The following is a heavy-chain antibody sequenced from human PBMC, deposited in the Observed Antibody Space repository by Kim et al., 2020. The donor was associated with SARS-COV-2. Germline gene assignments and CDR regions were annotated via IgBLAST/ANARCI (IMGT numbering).Heavy chain of an antibody. CDR1: GFTFSNYW. CDR2: ISSDGSST. D-gene: IGHD3-10*01. Sequence: GGSLRLSCVVSGFTFSNYWMHWVRQAPGKGLVWVSRISSDGSSTSYADSVKGRFTISRDNAKNTLYLQMNSLRAEDTAVYYCASFEGFYGNEVSDYWGQGTLVTVSS. CDR3: ASFEGFYGNEVSDY. J-gene: IGHJ4*02. V-gene: IGHV3-74*01.